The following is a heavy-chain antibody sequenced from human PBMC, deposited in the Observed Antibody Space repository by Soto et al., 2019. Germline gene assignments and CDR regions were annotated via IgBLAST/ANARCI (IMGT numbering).Heavy chain of an antibody. CDR3: ARYYDFWSGLSWFDP. V-gene: IGHV4-30-4*01. Sequence: SERLSLTGTVSGGSISSGDYYWSWIRQPPGKGLEWIGYIYYSGSTYYNPSLKSRVTISVDTSKNQFSLRLSSVTAADTAVYYCARYYDFWSGLSWFDPWGQGTLVTVSS. CDR1: GGSISSGDYY. CDR2: IYYSGST. D-gene: IGHD3-3*01. J-gene: IGHJ5*02.